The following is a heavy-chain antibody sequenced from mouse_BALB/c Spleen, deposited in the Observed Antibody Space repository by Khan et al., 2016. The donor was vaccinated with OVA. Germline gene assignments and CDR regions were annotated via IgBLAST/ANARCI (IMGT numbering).Heavy chain of an antibody. CDR2: ISSGGSYT. V-gene: IGHV5-9-3*01. CDR3: ARLYAMDY. CDR1: GFTFSRYA. J-gene: IGHJ4*01. Sequence: EVQLVESGGGLVKPGGSLKLSCAASGFTFSRYAMSWVRQTPEKRLEWVATISSGGSYTYYPDSVKSRFTISRDVAKNTLYLKISSLRSEDTAMYYCARLYAMDYWGQGTSVTVSS.